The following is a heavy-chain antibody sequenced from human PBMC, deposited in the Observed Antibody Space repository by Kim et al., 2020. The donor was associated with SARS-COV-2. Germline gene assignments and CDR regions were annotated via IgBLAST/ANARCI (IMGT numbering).Heavy chain of an antibody. CDR1: GYTFTSYY. V-gene: IGHV1-46*01. CDR3: ARDLQPQHLVSTYFDY. Sequence: ASVKVSCKASGYTFTSYYMHWVRQAPGQGLEWMGIINPSGGSTSYAQKFQGRVTMTRDTSTSTVYMELSSLRSEDTAVYYCARDLQPQHLVSTYFDYWGQGTLVTVSS. CDR2: INPSGGST. D-gene: IGHD6-13*01. J-gene: IGHJ4*02.